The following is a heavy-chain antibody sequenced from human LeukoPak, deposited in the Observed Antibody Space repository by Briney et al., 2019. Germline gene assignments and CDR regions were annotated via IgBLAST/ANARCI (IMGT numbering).Heavy chain of an antibody. CDR2: INLNDGGT. J-gene: IGHJ6*02. CDR3: ARDFYYYGSGTFMDV. V-gene: IGHV1-2*02. Sequence: ASVKVSCKASGYTFIGHYMHWVRQAPGQGLEWMGWINLNDGGTNYAQTFQGRVTMTRDTSISTAYMELSSLRSDDTAVYYCARDFYYYGSGTFMDVWGQGTTVTVSS. CDR1: GYTFIGHY. D-gene: IGHD3-10*01.